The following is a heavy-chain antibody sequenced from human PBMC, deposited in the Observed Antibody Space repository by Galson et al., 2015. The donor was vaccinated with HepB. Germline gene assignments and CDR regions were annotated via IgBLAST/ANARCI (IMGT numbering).Heavy chain of an antibody. CDR1: GYTFTSYG. J-gene: IGHJ4*02. D-gene: IGHD2-2*01. Sequence: SVKVSCKASGYTFTSYGISWVRQAPGQGLEWMGWISAYNGNTNYAQKLQGRVTMTTDTSTSTAYMELRSLRSDDTAVYYCARDYRYCSSTSCSRGPGGYWGQGTLVTVSS. CDR2: ISAYNGNT. CDR3: ARDYRYCSSTSCSRGPGGY. V-gene: IGHV1-18*04.